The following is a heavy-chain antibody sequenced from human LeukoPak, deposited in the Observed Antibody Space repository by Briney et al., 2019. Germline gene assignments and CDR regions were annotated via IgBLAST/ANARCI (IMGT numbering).Heavy chain of an antibody. V-gene: IGHV3-23*01. D-gene: IGHD5-12*01. CDR2: FSGSGGST. Sequence: GASVRLSCAVSGYTFSSLSMRWVRQAPGKGLEWVSAFSGSGGSTYYADYVKGRFTISRDNSKNTLYLQMNSLRAEDTAVYYCAKNMGSSGYDLIYYWGQGTLVTVSS. CDR3: AKNMGSSGYDLIYY. J-gene: IGHJ4*02. CDR1: GYTFSSLS.